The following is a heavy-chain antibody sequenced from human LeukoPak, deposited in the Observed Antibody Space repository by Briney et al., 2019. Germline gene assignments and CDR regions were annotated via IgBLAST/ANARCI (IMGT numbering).Heavy chain of an antibody. CDR2: ISGSGGST. Sequence: PGGSLRLSCAASGFTFSSYAMSWVRQAPGKGLEWVSAISGSGGSTYCADSVKGRFIISRDNSKNTLYLQMNSLRAEDTAVYYCAKGPSIAVAGLRGAFDIWGQGTMVTVSS. CDR1: GFTFSSYA. D-gene: IGHD6-19*01. CDR3: AKGPSIAVAGLRGAFDI. J-gene: IGHJ3*02. V-gene: IGHV3-23*01.